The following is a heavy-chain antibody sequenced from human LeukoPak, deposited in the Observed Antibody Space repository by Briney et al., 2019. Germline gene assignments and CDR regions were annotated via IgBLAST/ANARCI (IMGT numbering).Heavy chain of an antibody. V-gene: IGHV1-2*02. Sequence: GASVKVSCKASGYTFTGYYMHWVRQAPGQGLEWMGWINPNSGGTNYAQKFQGRVTMTRGTSISTAYMELSRLRSDDTAVYYCARGYFGSSARPYYFDYWGQGTLVTVSS. D-gene: IGHD6-6*01. CDR1: GYTFTGYY. CDR2: INPNSGGT. CDR3: ARGYFGSSARPYYFDY. J-gene: IGHJ4*02.